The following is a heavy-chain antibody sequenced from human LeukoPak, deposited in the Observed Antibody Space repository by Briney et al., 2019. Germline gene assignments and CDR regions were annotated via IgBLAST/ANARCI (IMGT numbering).Heavy chain of an antibody. CDR2: VNHSGDT. J-gene: IGHJ2*01. D-gene: IGHD5/OR15-5a*01. CDR3: ATRPKFMSTYFDL. Sequence: SETLSLTCAVYGESFSGYYWTWIRQPPGKGLEWIGEVNHSGDTNYNPSLKSRVTISGDTSKNQFSLKMRSVTAADTAVYYCATRPKFMSTYFDLWGRGTLVTVSS. CDR1: GESFSGYY. V-gene: IGHV4-34*01.